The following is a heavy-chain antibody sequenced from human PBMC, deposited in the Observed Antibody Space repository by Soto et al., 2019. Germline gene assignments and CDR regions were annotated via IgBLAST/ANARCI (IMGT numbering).Heavy chain of an antibody. V-gene: IGHV3-33*01. J-gene: IGHJ4*02. Sequence: GSLRLSCEASGFTFNTYSMHWVRQPPGKGLEWLAAIWYDGTQKYYADSVKGRFIISRDNSKKTLYLEMNSLRAEDTAVYYCARAGGTTVTGLWHFDSWGQGTLVTVSS. CDR1: GFTFNTYS. CDR3: ARAGGTTVTGLWHFDS. D-gene: IGHD4-17*01. CDR2: IWYDGTQK.